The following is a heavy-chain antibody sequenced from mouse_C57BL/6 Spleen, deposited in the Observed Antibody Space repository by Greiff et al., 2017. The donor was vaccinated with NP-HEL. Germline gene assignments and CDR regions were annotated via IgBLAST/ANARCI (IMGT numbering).Heavy chain of an antibody. J-gene: IGHJ3*01. V-gene: IGHV1-76*01. D-gene: IGHD2-4*01. CDR2: IYPGSGNT. CDR3: ARWDYAWFAY. Sequence: QVQLQQSGAELVRPGASVKLSCKASGYTFTDYYINWVKQRPGQGLEWIARIYPGSGNTYYNEKFKGKATLTAEKSSSTAYMQLSSLTSEDSAVYFCARWDYAWFAYWGQGTLVTVAA. CDR1: GYTFTDYY.